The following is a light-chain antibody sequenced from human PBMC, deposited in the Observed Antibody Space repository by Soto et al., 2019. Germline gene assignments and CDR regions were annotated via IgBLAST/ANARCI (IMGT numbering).Light chain of an antibody. CDR2: GTT. Sequence: ETVLTQSPGSLALSLGDRANLSCRASQTVSNSYLAWYQQKPGQAPRLLIYGTTNRATGIPDRFSGSGSGTELTRIISGLAPEYFFLYDCRRDGSSPWTFGQGPEV. CDR3: RRDGSSPWT. J-gene: IGKJ1*01. V-gene: IGKV3-20*01. CDR1: QTVSNSY.